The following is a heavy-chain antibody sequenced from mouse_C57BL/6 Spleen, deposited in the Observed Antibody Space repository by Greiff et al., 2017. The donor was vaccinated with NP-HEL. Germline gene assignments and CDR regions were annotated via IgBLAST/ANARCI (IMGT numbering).Heavy chain of an antibody. CDR1: GYSITSGYY. V-gene: IGHV3-6*01. D-gene: IGHD2-1*01. J-gene: IGHJ1*03. CDR2: ISYDGSN. CDR3: ARAEIYWGYFDV. Sequence: EVKVEESGPGLVKPSQSLSLTCSVTGYSITSGYYWNWIRQFPGNKLEWMGYISYDGSNNYNPSLKNRISITRDTSKNQFFLKLNSVTTEDTATYYWARAEIYWGYFDVWGTGTTVTVSS.